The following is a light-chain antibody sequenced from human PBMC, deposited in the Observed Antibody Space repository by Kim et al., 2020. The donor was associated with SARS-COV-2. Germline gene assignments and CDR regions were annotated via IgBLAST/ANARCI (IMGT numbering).Light chain of an antibody. CDR2: QGS. CDR1: NLGDKY. Sequence: VSPGQTASITCSGDNLGDKYACWYQQKPGQSPVLVIYQGSKRPSGIPERFSGSNSGNTASLTISGTQAMDEADYYCQAWDSSTAWVFGGGTQLTVL. J-gene: IGLJ3*02. CDR3: QAWDSSTAWV. V-gene: IGLV3-1*01.